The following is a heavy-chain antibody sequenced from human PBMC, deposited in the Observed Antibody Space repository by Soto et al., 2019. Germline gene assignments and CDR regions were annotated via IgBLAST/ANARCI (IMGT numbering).Heavy chain of an antibody. Sequence: QVQLVQSGAEVKTPGSSVKVACKASGGTFSSYAISWVRQAPGQGLEWMGVIIPIFGTANYAETFQGRVTITADESTSTAYMELSSLRSEDTAVYYCARDRSSIVVVITADFDIWGQGTMVTVSS. V-gene: IGHV1-69*01. CDR1: GGTFSSYA. J-gene: IGHJ3*02. CDR3: ARDRSSIVVVITADFDI. D-gene: IGHD3-22*01. CDR2: IIPIFGTA.